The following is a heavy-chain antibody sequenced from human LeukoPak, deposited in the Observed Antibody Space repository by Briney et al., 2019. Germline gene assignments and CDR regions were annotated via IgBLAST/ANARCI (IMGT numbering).Heavy chain of an antibody. CDR1: AFTFSTYG. D-gene: IGHD5-12*01. CDR2: ISGSSTTI. J-gene: IGHJ4*02. V-gene: IGHV3-48*01. CDR3: AREREETKYSGYDRPSDY. Sequence: QPGGSLRLSCAASAFTFSTYGMNWVRQAPGKGLEWVSYISGSSTTIYYADSVKGRFTISRDNAKNALYLQMNSLRAEDTAVYYCAREREETKYSGYDRPSDYWGQGTLVTVSS.